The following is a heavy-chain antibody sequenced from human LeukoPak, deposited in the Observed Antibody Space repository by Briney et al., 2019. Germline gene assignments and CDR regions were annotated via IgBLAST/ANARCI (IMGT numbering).Heavy chain of an antibody. CDR3: ARVGYLRSYSSGWYNWFDP. CDR1: GGTFSSYA. CDR2: IIPILGTA. V-gene: IGHV1-69*13. Sequence: GASVKVSCKASGGTFSSYAISWVRQAPGQGLEWMGGIIPILGTANYAQKFQGRVTITADESTSTAYMELSSLRSEDTAVYYCARVGYLRSYSSGWYNWFDPWGQGTLVTVSS. D-gene: IGHD6-19*01. J-gene: IGHJ5*02.